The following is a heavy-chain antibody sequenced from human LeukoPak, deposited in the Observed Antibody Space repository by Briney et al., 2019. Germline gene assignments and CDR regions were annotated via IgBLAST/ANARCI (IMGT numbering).Heavy chain of an antibody. CDR1: GFTFSSYS. CDR2: ISSSSSTI. D-gene: IGHD2-2*01. Sequence: GGSLRLSCAASGFTFSSYSMNWVRQAPGKGLEWVSYISSSSSTIYYADSVKGRFTISRDNAKNSLYLQMNSLRAEDTAVYYCAGEVRGHIVVVPAARPGPFDYWGQGTLVTVSS. J-gene: IGHJ4*02. V-gene: IGHV3-48*01. CDR3: AGEVRGHIVVVPAARPGPFDY.